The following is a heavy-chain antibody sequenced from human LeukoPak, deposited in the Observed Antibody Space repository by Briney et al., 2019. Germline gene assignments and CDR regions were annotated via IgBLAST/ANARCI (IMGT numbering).Heavy chain of an antibody. V-gene: IGHV1-18*01. CDR1: GYTFTSYG. J-gene: IGHJ5*02. CDR2: ISAYNGNT. D-gene: IGHD3-22*01. CDR3: ARDRDAYYYDSRGFSPPDP. Sequence: GASVKVSCKASGYTFTSYGISWVRQAPGQGLEWMGWISAYNGNTNYAQKLQGRVTMTTDTSTSTAYMELRSLRSDDTAVYYCARDRDAYYYDSRGFSPPDPWGQGTLVNVSS.